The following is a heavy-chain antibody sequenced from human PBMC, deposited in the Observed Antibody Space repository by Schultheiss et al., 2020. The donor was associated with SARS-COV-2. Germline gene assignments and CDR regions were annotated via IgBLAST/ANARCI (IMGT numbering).Heavy chain of an antibody. J-gene: IGHJ5*02. Sequence: SQTLSLTCNVSGGSISSHYWSWIRQPPGKGLEWIGYISSSGSTNYSPSLKSRVTISVDTSKNQFSLKLNSVTAADTAVYYCARARGYCSSTFCPNWFDPWGQGTLVTVSS. CDR1: GGSISSHY. D-gene: IGHD2-2*01. CDR2: ISSSGST. V-gene: IGHV4-59*11. CDR3: ARARGYCSSTFCPNWFDP.